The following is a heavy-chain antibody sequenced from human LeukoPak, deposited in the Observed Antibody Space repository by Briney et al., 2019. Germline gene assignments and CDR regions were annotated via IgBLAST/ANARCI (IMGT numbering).Heavy chain of an antibody. CDR2: ITSSSSYI. D-gene: IGHD6-19*01. CDR1: GFTFSSYS. Sequence: GGSLRLSCAGSGFTFSSYSMSWVRQAPGKGLEWVSSITSSSSYIYYADSVKGRFTISRDNAKKSVYLQMNSLRAEDTAVYYCARGSTYSSGWYTGFDYWGQGTLVTVSS. CDR3: ARGSTYSSGWYTGFDY. J-gene: IGHJ4*02. V-gene: IGHV3-21*01.